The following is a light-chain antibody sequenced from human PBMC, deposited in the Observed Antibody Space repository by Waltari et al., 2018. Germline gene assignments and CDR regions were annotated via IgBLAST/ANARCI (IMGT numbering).Light chain of an antibody. CDR3: QHRFNWPLT. V-gene: IGKV3-11*01. CDR1: QNVSTY. J-gene: IGKJ4*01. CDR2: DAS. Sequence: EIVLTQSPATLSLSPGDGATLSCRASQNVSTYLAWYQEKPGQAPRLLIYDASNRATGIPARFSGSGSGTDFTLTISGLEPEDSAVYYCQHRFNWPLTFGGGTKVEIK.